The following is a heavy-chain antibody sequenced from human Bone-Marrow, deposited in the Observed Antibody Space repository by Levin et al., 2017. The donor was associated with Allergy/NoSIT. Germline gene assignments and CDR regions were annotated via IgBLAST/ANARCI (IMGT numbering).Heavy chain of an antibody. CDR3: AKDAVSARIPGYYFDS. CDR2: ISGSGDST. V-gene: IGHV3-23*01. CDR1: GFSLNTYA. J-gene: IGHJ4*02. D-gene: IGHD2-21*01. Sequence: ASVKVSCVASGFSLNTYAMSWVRQAPGKGLEWVSVISGSGDSTSYADSVKGRFTISRDTSKSMVHLEMNGLRAEDTAIYYCAKDAVSARIPGYYFDSWGQGTQVTVSS.